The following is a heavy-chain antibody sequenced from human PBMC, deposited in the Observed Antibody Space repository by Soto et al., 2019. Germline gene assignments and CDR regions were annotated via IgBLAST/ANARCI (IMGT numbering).Heavy chain of an antibody. CDR1: GFTFSRYE. V-gene: IGHV3-48*03. D-gene: IGHD2-15*01. J-gene: IGHJ5*01. CDR2: ISSSGSTI. CDR3: AKGFPRIRFDT. Sequence: GGSLRLSCAASGFTFSRYEMNWVRQAPGKGLEWVSSISSSGSTIYYADSVKDRLNISRDNAKNSLYMQMNSLRAEDTAVYYCAKGFPRIRFDTWGQGTLVTVSS.